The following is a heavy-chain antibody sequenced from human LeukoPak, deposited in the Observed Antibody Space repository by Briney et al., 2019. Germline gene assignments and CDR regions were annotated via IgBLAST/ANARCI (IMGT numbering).Heavy chain of an antibody. J-gene: IGHJ4*02. D-gene: IGHD3-16*02. V-gene: IGHV3-48*03. Sequence: GGSLRLSCAASGFTFSSYVMNWVRQAPGKRLEWVSYIGSSGDTIYYADSVKGGFTIPRDNAKNSLYLQMNSLRAEDTAVYYCARDYLSGLDYWGRGTLVTVSS. CDR2: IGSSGDTI. CDR1: GFTFSSYV. CDR3: ARDYLSGLDY.